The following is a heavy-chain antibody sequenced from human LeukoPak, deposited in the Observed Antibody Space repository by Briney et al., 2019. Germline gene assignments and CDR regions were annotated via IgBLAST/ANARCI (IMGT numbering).Heavy chain of an antibody. V-gene: IGHV1-46*01. CDR1: GGTFSSYA. Sequence: ASVKVSCKASGGTFSSYAISWVRQAPGQGLEWMGIINPSGGSTSYAQKFQGRVTMTRDTSTSTVYMELSSLRSEDTAVYYCARDIGSSWSTPIYYFDYWGQGTLVTVSS. CDR2: INPSGGST. D-gene: IGHD6-13*01. CDR3: ARDIGSSWSTPIYYFDY. J-gene: IGHJ4*02.